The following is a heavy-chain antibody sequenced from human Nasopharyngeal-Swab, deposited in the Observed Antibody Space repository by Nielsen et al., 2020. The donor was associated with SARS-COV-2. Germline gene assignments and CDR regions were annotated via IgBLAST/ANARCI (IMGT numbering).Heavy chain of an antibody. D-gene: IGHD4-11*01. V-gene: IGHV3-53*01. CDR1: GFNVSNNY. CDR2: IYSSGSI. Sequence: GESLKISCAASGFNVSNNYMTWVRQAPGKGLVWVSIIYSSGSIYHADSVKGRFIISRDTSKNTLSLRMNSLRVEDTAVYYCASAVTGPLYWGQGTLVTVSS. CDR3: ASAVTGPLY. J-gene: IGHJ1*01.